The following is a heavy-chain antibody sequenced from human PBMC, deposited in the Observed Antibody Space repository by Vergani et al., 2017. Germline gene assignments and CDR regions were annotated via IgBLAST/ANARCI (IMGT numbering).Heavy chain of an antibody. Sequence: VQLVEPGGGVVQPGTSLRLSCVVSGFALNRHAMYWVRQAPGKGLEWVVGISFDGTNEYYLDLVKGRFTISRDIAKNTLYLQVRSLRLEDTGVYHCVGDRGLCAGGRCYTEAWDYWGQGTPVTVSS. CDR2: ISFDGTNE. D-gene: IGHD2-2*02. V-gene: IGHV3-30-3*01. CDR1: GFALNRHA. CDR3: VGDRGLCAGGRCYTEAWDY. J-gene: IGHJ4*02.